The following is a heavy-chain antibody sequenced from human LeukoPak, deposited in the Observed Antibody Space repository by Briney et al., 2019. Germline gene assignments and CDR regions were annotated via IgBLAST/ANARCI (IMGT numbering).Heavy chain of an antibody. CDR2: INPDSGDT. J-gene: IGHJ3*02. CDR1: GYTFTYYY. V-gene: IGHV1-2*02. Sequence: ASVKVSCKASGYTFTYYYIHWMRQAPGQGLEWMGWINPDSGDTSYAQKFQGRVTMTRDTSISTVYVELSRLRSDDTAVYYCARDFEAVSDEEGYDAFDIWGQGTMVTVSS. CDR3: ARDFEAVSDEEGYDAFDI. D-gene: IGHD6-19*01.